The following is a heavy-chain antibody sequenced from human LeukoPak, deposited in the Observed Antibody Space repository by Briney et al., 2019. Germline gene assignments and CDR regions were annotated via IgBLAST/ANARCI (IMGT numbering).Heavy chain of an antibody. Sequence: SETLSLTCAVYGGSFSGYYWGWIRPPPGKGLEWVSSIYHSGSTYYNPSLKSRVTISVDTSKNQFSLKLSSVTAADTAVYYCAGTLWFGDYYFDYWGQGTLVTVSS. J-gene: IGHJ4*02. D-gene: IGHD3-10*01. CDR1: GGSFSGYY. V-gene: IGHV4-34*01. CDR3: AGTLWFGDYYFDY. CDR2: IYHSGST.